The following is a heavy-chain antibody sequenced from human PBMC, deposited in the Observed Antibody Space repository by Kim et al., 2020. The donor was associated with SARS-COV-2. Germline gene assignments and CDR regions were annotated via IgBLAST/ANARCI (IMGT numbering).Heavy chain of an antibody. J-gene: IGHJ4*02. CDR3: ARPFGSGSYYAGWNY. CDR2: IYPGDSDT. CDR1: GYSFTSYW. D-gene: IGHD1-26*01. V-gene: IGHV5-51*01. Sequence: GESLKISCKGSGYSFTSYWIGWVRQMPGKGLEWMGIIYPGDSDTRYSPSFQGQVTISADKSISTAYLQWSSLKASDTAMYYCARPFGSGSYYAGWNYWGQGTLVTVSS.